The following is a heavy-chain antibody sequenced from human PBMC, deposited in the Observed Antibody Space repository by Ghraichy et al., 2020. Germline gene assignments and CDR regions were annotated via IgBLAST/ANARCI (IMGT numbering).Heavy chain of an antibody. CDR1: GFTFSDYY. CDR3: ASTYYYDSSGSLLSY. CDR2: ISSSGSTI. D-gene: IGHD3-22*01. Sequence: GGSLRLSCAASGFTFSDYYMSWIRQAPGKGLEWVSYISSSGSTIYYADSVKGRFTISRDNAKNSLYLQMNSLRAEDTAVYYCASTYYYDSSGSLLSYWGQVTLVTVSS. V-gene: IGHV3-11*01. J-gene: IGHJ4*02.